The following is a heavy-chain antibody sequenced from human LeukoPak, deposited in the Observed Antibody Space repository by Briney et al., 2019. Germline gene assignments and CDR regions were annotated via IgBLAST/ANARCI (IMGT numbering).Heavy chain of an antibody. CDR3: ARDTDYYGSGRHGYFDH. CDR1: GHTISNNF. D-gene: IGHD3-10*01. V-gene: IGHV3-66*01. CDR2: IYSGGST. J-gene: IGHJ1*01. Sequence: GGSLRLSCAASGHTISNNFMGWVRQAPGKGLEWVSLIYSGGSTYSADSVKGRFTISRDNSKNTLHLQMNSLRAEDTAVYYCARDTDYYGSGRHGYFDHWGQGTLVTVSS.